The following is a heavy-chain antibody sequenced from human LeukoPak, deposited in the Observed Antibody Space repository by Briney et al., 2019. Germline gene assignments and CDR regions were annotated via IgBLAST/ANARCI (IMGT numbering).Heavy chain of an antibody. CDR1: GGSISSSSYF. J-gene: IGHJ4*02. CDR3: ARHDSSSAIDY. V-gene: IGHV4-39*01. Sequence: SETLSLTCTVSGGSISSSSYFWGWIRQPPGKGLEWIGSIYYSGSTYYNPSLKSRVTISVDTSKNQFSLKLSSVTAADTAVYYRARHDSSSAIDYWGQGTLVTVSS. CDR2: IYYSGST. D-gene: IGHD6-6*01.